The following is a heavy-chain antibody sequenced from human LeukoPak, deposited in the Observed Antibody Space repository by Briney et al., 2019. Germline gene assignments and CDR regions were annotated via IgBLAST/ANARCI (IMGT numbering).Heavy chain of an antibody. CDR1: GFTFSNYW. J-gene: IGHJ3*02. D-gene: IGHD1-26*01. CDR3: ARDRLWELRAFDI. CDR2: ISHGGSEI. Sequence: GRSLRLSCAASGFTFSNYWMTWVRQAPGKGLEWVADISHGGSEIFYVVSVKGRFTFSRDNAENSLYLKMNNLRAEDTAVYYCARDRLWELRAFDIWGQGTMVTVSS. V-gene: IGHV3-7*04.